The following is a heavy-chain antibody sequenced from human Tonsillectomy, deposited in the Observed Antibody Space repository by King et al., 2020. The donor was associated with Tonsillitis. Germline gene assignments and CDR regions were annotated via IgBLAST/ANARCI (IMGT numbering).Heavy chain of an antibody. CDR1: GFSVSSHY. CDR3: ARVNYYDSSGYWSPYYFDY. D-gene: IGHD3-22*01. Sequence: VQLVESGGGLMQPGGSLRLSCAASGFSVSSHYMSWVRQAPGKGLEWVSVIYGGGTTYYADFVKGRFTISRDNSGNTLYLQMNSLRAEDTAMYYCARVNYYDSSGYWSPYYFDYWGQGTLVTVSS. CDR2: IYGGGTT. J-gene: IGHJ4*02. V-gene: IGHV3-53*01.